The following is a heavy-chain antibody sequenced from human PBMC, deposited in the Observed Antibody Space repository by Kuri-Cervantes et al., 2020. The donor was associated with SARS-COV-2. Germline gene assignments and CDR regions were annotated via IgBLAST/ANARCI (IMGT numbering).Heavy chain of an antibody. CDR2: FDPEDGET. J-gene: IGHJ5*02. CDR1: GYTLTELS. Sequence: GGSLRLSCKVSGYTLTELSMHWVRQAPGKGLEWMGGFDPEDGETIYAQKFQGRVTMTEDTSTDTAYMELSSLRSEDTAVYYCATSPVVVVGGWFDPWGQGTRVTVSS. CDR3: ATSPVVVVGGWFDP. V-gene: IGHV1-24*01. D-gene: IGHD2-15*01.